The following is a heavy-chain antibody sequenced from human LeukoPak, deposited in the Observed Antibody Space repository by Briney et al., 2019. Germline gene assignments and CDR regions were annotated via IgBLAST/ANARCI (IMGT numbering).Heavy chain of an antibody. CDR2: INPSGGST. CDR3: ARASGLRFLEWLPRNHKSAYYFDY. J-gene: IGHJ4*02. D-gene: IGHD3-3*01. CDR1: GYTFTSYY. Sequence: ASVKVSCKASGYTFTSYYMHWVRQAPGQGLEWMGIINPSGGSTSYAQKFQGRVTMTRDTSTSTVYMELSSLRSEDTAVYYCARASGLRFLEWLPRNHKSAYYFDYWGQGTLVTVSS. V-gene: IGHV1-46*01.